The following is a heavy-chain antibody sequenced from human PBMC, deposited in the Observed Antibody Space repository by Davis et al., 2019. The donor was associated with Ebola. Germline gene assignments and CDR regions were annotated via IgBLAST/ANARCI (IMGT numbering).Heavy chain of an antibody. CDR1: GYTFTGYY. V-gene: IGHV1-69*02. CDR2: IIPILGIA. CDR3: ATLPATGY. Sequence: SVKVSCKASGYTFTGYYMHWVRQAPGQGLEWMGRIIPILGIANYAQKFQGRVTITADKSTSTAYMELSSLRSEDTAVYYCATLPATGYWGQGTLVTVSS. J-gene: IGHJ4*02. D-gene: IGHD1-1*01.